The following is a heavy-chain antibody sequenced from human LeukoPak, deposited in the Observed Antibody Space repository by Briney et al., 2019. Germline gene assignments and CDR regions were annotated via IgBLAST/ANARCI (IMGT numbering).Heavy chain of an antibody. D-gene: IGHD6-19*01. V-gene: IGHV3-23*01. CDR1: GFTFSSYA. Sequence: GGSLRLSCAVSGFTFSSYAMTWVRQAPGKGLEWVSFIGSSGDDTFYAGSVKGRFTISRDNSKNTLYLQMNSLRVEDTAVYYCAKVRGGVIAVTFFDYWGQGTLVTVSS. CDR2: IGSSGDDT. CDR3: AKVRGGVIAVTFFDY. J-gene: IGHJ4*02.